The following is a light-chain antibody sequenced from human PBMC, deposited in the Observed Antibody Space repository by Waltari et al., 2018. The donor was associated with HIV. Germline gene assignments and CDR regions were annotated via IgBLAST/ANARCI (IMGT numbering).Light chain of an antibody. Sequence: EIVMTQSPATLSVSPGERATLSCRASQTISSNLAWYQHKPGQSPRLLIYAASTRATGLPARFSASGSGTEFTLTISSLQSEDFAVYYCQHYSHWPLMYNFGQGTKLVIK. CDR1: QTISSN. CDR3: QHYSHWPLMYN. J-gene: IGKJ2*01. CDR2: AAS. V-gene: IGKV3-15*01.